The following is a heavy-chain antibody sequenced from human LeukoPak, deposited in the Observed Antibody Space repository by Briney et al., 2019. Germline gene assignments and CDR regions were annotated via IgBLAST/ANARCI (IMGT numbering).Heavy chain of an antibody. CDR3: AKESRYSGYDCIDY. CDR1: GFPFSSYG. Sequence: GSLRLSFAASGFPFSSYGMHWVRQAPGKGLEWVAVIWYDGSNKYYADSVKGRFTISRDNSKNTLYLQMNSLRAEDTAVYYCAKESRYSGYDCIDYWGQGTLVTVSS. D-gene: IGHD5-12*01. CDR2: IWYDGSNK. V-gene: IGHV3-33*06. J-gene: IGHJ4*02.